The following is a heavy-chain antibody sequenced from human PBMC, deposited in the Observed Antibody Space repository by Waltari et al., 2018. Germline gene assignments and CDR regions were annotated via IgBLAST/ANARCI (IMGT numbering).Heavy chain of an antibody. V-gene: IGHV4-61*01. CDR1: GGSVSSGSYY. CDR3: ATSLVVAAAGTPVAFDI. CDR2: IYYSGST. Sequence: QVQLQESGPGLMKPSETLSLTCTVSGGSVSSGSYYWTWIRQPPGKGLEWIGYIYYSGSTNYNPSLKRRVTISVDTSKNQFSLKLTSVIAADTAVYYCATSLVVAAAGTPVAFDIWGQETMVTVSS. J-gene: IGHJ3*02. D-gene: IGHD6-13*01.